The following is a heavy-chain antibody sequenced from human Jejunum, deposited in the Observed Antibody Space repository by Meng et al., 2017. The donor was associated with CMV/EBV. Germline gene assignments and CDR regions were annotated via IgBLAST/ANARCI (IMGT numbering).Heavy chain of an antibody. D-gene: IGHD4-23*01. V-gene: IGHV3-30*02. CDR2: IRYDGGNT. J-gene: IGHJ4*02. Sequence: VASGITFSNFGMHWVRQAPGKGLEWVAFIRYDGGNTYYTDSVKGRFTISRDNSKNTLYLQLNSLRAEDTAVYYCAKRGGNLYFDYWGQGTLVTVSS. CDR3: AKRGGNLYFDY. CDR1: GITFSNFG.